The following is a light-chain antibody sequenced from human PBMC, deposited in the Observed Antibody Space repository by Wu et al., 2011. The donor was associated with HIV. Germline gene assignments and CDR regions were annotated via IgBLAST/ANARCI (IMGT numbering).Light chain of an antibody. V-gene: IGKV3-20*01. CDR3: QRYGSSPYT. CDR1: QTVTDSK. Sequence: EIVLTQSPDTLSLSPGERATLSCRASQTVTDSKLAWYQQKPGQAPRLLIYETSSRATGIPYRFSGSGSGTDFTLTISRLEPEDFTVYYCQRYGSSPYTFGQGDQAGDQT. J-gene: IGKJ2*01. CDR2: ETS.